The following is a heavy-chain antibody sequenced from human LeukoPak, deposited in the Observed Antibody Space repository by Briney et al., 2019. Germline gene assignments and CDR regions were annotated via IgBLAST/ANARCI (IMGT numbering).Heavy chain of an antibody. CDR2: INPNSGGT. J-gene: IGHJ5*02. CDR1: GYTFTGYY. CDR3: ARDAAGTGNWFDP. D-gene: IGHD6-19*01. Sequence: ASVKVSFKASGYTFTGYYMHWVRPAPGQGLAWMGWINPNSGGTNYAQKFQGWVTMTRDTSISTAYMELSRLRSDDTAVYYCARDAAGTGNWFDPWGQGTLVTVSS. V-gene: IGHV1-2*04.